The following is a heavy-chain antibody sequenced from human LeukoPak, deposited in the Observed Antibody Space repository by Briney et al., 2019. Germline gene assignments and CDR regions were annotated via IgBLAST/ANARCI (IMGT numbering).Heavy chain of an antibody. V-gene: IGHV1-8*01. CDR2: MNPNSGNT. D-gene: IGHD6-19*01. Sequence: ASVKVSCKASGYTFTSYDINWVRQATGQGLEWMGWMNPNSGNTGYAQKFQGRVTMTRNTSISTAYMELSSLRSEDTAVYYCARGDQYSSGWYPILYYYYGMDVWGQGTTVTVSS. J-gene: IGHJ6*02. CDR1: GYTFTSYD. CDR3: ARGDQYSSGWYPILYYYYGMDV.